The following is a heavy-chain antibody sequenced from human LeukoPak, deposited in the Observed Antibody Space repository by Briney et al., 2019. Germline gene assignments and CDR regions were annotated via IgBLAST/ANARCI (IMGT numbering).Heavy chain of an antibody. V-gene: IGHV1-18*01. CDR1: GYTFTSYG. D-gene: IGHD3-16*02. CDR3: ARAYDYVWGSYRVRFDP. J-gene: IGHJ5*02. CDR2: ISAYNGNT. Sequence: EASVKVSCKASGYTFTSYGISWVRQAPGQGLEWMGWISAYNGNTNYAQKLQGRVTMTTDTSTSTVYMELSSLRSEDTAVYYCARAYDYVWGSYRVRFDPWGQGTLVTVSS.